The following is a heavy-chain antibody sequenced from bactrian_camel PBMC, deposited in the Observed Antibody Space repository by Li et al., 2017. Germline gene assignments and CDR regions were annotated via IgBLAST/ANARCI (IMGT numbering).Heavy chain of an antibody. V-gene: IGHV3S31*01. CDR2: IYLERGNT. CDR1: GNTARVNC. D-gene: IGHD2*01. J-gene: IGHJ6*01. Sequence: VQLVESGGGSVQTGGSLRLSCAVSGNTARVNCMGWFRQTPGQGREGVATIYLERGNTFYADSVKGRFTITQEAKNTVSLQMNSLKPDDTAMYYCAAATTNWCVLQAPSTFRYWGQGTQVTVS. CDR3: AAATTNWCVLQAPSTFRY.